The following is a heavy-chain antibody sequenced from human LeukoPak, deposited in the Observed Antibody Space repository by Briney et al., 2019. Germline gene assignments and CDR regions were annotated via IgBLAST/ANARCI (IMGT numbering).Heavy chain of an antibody. Sequence: KASETLSLTCAVSGGSISSSNWWSWVRPPPGKGLEWIGEIYHSGSTNYNPSLKSRVTISVDKSKNQFSLKLSSVTAADTAVYYCAREPSWNSGWYGDYWGQGTLVTVSS. CDR2: IYHSGST. CDR3: AREPSWNSGWYGDY. J-gene: IGHJ4*02. CDR1: GGSISSSNW. V-gene: IGHV4-4*02. D-gene: IGHD6-19*01.